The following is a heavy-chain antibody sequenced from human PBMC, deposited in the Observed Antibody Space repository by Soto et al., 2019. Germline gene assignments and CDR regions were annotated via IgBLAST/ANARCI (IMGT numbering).Heavy chain of an antibody. J-gene: IGHJ6*02. CDR2: ISPYTGNT. D-gene: IGHD3-16*01. CDR3: VMVDNYVTPTPQDV. Sequence: QVQLVQSGDEVKKPGASVKVSCKASGYIFVNYGIAWVRQAPGQGLEWMGWISPYTGNTHSASKVQGRLTMTTDATTSTAYMDLGSLTSDDTAVYYCVMVDNYVTPTPQDVWGQGTTVTVSS. V-gene: IGHV1-18*01. CDR1: GYIFVNYG.